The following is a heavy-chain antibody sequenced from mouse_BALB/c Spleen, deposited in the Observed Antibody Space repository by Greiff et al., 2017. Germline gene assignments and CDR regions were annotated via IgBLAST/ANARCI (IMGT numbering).Heavy chain of an antibody. Sequence: EVKLVESGGGLVKPGGSLKLSCAASGFTFSSYAMSWVRQTPEKRLEWVASISSGGSTYYPDSVKGRFTISRDNARNILYLQMSSLRSEDTAMYYCARGVTTAFDYWGQGTTLTVSS. D-gene: IGHD1-2*01. CDR2: ISSGGST. CDR1: GFTFSSYA. CDR3: ARGVTTAFDY. J-gene: IGHJ2*01. V-gene: IGHV5-6-5*01.